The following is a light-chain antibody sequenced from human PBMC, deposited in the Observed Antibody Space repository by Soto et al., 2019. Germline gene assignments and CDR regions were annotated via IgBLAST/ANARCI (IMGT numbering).Light chain of an antibody. Sequence: QSGLTQPPSVSGTPGQSVSISGSGSNSNVGDSYVFWYQQLPGTAPKLLIYRNNERPSGVPDRISGSKSGTSASLAISGLRSEDEAVYHCAAWDDSLRGWVFGAGTKVTVL. CDR1: NSNVGDSY. CDR2: RNN. V-gene: IGLV1-47*01. J-gene: IGLJ3*02. CDR3: AAWDDSLRGWV.